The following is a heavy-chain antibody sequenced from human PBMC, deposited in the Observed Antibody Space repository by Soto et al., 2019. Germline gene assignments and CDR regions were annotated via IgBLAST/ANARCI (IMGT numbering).Heavy chain of an antibody. J-gene: IGHJ6*03. CDR1: GGPFSSYT. CDR3: ARASGVRSYYMDV. CDR2: IIPILGIA. V-gene: IGHV1-69*02. D-gene: IGHD3-3*01. Sequence: GASLKLSCKSSGGPFSSYTISWVRQAPGQGLEWMGRIIPILGIANYAQKFQGRVTITADKSTSTAYMELSSLRSEDTAVYYCARASGVRSYYMDVWGKGTTVTVSS.